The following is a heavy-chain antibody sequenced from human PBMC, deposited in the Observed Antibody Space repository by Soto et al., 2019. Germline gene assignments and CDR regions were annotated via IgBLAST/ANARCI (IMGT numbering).Heavy chain of an antibody. CDR2: IYHSGST. J-gene: IGHJ6*02. Sequence: QVQLRESGPGLVKPSGTLSLTCAVSGGSISSNHWWNWVRQSPGKGLEWIGEIYHSGSTNDNLSLKRRITMSVDKSKNQFSLRLNSVTAADTATYFCARVPCGDNFDYYGMVVWGQGTTVTVSS. D-gene: IGHD1-20*01. CDR3: ARVPCGDNFDYYGMVV. V-gene: IGHV4-4*02. CDR1: GGSISSNHW.